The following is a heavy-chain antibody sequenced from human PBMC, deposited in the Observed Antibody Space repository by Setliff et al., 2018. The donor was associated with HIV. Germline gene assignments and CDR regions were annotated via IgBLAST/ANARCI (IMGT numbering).Heavy chain of an antibody. D-gene: IGHD6-19*01. J-gene: IGHJ4*02. Sequence: PSETLSLTCAVYGGSFSGYYWSWIRQPPGKGLEWIGEIKDSGSTNYNPSLKSRVTISVDTSKNQFSLKLRSVTAADTAVYYCATSAVAGLFDYGGQGTLVTVSS. CDR3: ATSAVAGLFDY. CDR1: GGSFSGYY. V-gene: IGHV4-34*01. CDR2: IKDSGST.